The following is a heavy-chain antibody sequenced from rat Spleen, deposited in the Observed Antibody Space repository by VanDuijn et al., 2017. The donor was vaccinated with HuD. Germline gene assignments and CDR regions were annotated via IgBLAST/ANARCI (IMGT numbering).Heavy chain of an antibody. Sequence: EVQLVESGGGLVQPGGSLKLSCAASGFTFNDYAMAWVRQAPTKGLEWVASISTGGGDTYYRDSVKGRFTISRDNAKNALYLQMNSLRSDDTATYYCTRGGNYDFDYWGHGVMVTVSS. D-gene: IGHD1-10*01. CDR1: GFTFNDYA. J-gene: IGHJ2*01. CDR2: ISTGGGDT. V-gene: IGHV5S13*01. CDR3: TRGGNYDFDY.